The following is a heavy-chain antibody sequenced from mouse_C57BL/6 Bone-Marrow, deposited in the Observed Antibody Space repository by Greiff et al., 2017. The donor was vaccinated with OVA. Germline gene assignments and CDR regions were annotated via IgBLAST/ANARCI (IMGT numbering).Heavy chain of an antibody. Sequence: VQLQQSGPGLVQPSPSLSLSCTVSGFSFTSYGVHWVRQSPGKGLEWLGVIWRGGSTDYNAAFISRLGSSKDNSKSQVFFKMNSLQADDTAIYYCARTGDDWGQGTSVTVSS. V-gene: IGHV2-2*01. J-gene: IGHJ4*01. CDR1: GFSFTSYG. CDR3: ARTGDD. CDR2: IWRGGST.